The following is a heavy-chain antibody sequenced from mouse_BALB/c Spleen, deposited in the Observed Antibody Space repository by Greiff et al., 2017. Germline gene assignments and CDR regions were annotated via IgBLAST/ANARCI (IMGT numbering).Heavy chain of an antibody. D-gene: IGHD1-1*01. CDR3: TREITTVVFDY. V-gene: IGHV1-69*02. J-gene: IGHJ2*01. CDR1: GYTFTSYW. Sequence: QVQLQQPGAELVRPGASVKLSCKASGYTFTSYWINWVKQRPGQGLEWIGNIYPSDSYTNYNQKFKDKATLTVDKSSSTAYMQLSSPTSEDSAVYYCTREITTVVFDYWGQGTTLTVSS. CDR2: IYPSDSYT.